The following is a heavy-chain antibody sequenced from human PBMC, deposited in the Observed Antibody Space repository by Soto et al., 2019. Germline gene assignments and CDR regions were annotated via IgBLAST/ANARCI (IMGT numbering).Heavy chain of an antibody. CDR2: ISYDGSNT. D-gene: IGHD2-21*01. Sequence: QVQLVDSGGGVVQPGRSLRLSCAASGFPFSSYAIHWVRQAPGKGLEWVAFISYDGSNTYYADSVRGRFSVSRDNSNNTLDLQMNSLRAEDTAVYYYAKSRGGDCYNPLDYWGQGTLVTVSS. CDR1: GFPFSSYA. CDR3: AKSRGGDCYNPLDY. V-gene: IGHV3-30-3*01. J-gene: IGHJ4*02.